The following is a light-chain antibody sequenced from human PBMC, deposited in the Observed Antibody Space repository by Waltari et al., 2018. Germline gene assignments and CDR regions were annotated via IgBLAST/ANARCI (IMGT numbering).Light chain of an antibody. Sequence: DIVMTQSPDSLAVSLGERATINCKSSQSILYSSNSKNYLAWYQDKPGQPPKLLIYWASTRESGVPDRFSGSGSGTDFTLTISSLQAEDVAIYYCQQYYSIPYTFGQGTKLEIK. CDR2: WAS. V-gene: IGKV4-1*01. J-gene: IGKJ2*01. CDR3: QQYYSIPYT. CDR1: QSILYSSNSKNY.